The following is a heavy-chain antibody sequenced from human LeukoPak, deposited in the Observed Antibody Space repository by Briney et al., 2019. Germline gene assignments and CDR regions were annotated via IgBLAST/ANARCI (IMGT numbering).Heavy chain of an antibody. CDR3: ARDGDTYYDFWSGYRGGRFDY. CDR1: GFTFSSYS. Sequence: GGSLRLSCAASGFTFSSYSMHWVRHAPGKGLEWVGGISCDGSNKYYADSVKGRFTISRDNSKNTLYLQMNSLRAEDTAVYYCARDGDTYYDFWSGYRGGRFDYWGQGTLVTVSS. CDR2: ISCDGSNK. V-gene: IGHV3-30*04. J-gene: IGHJ4*02. D-gene: IGHD3-3*01.